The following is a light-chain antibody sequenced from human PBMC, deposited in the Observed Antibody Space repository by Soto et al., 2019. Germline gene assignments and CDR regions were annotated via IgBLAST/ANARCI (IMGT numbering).Light chain of an antibody. CDR2: END. Sequence: QSVLTQPPSVSAAPGQKVTISCSGSCSNIGNNYVSWYQQLPGTAPKLLIYENDKRASGIPDRFSGSKSGTSATLGITGLQTGDEADFYCGTWHSSLSAWEFGGGTKLTVL. CDR3: GTWHSSLSAWE. J-gene: IGLJ3*02. V-gene: IGLV1-51*02. CDR1: CSNIGNNY.